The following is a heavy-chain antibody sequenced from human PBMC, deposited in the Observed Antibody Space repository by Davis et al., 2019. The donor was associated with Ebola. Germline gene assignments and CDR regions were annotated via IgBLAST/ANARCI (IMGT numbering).Heavy chain of an antibody. Sequence: AASVKVSCKASGYTFTSYGISWVRQAPGQGLEWMGWISAYNGNTNYAQKFQGRVTITADKSTSTAYMELSSLRSEDTAVYYCARGRPREDVWGQGTTVTVSS. CDR1: GYTFTSYG. CDR3: ARGRPREDV. CDR2: ISAYNGNT. V-gene: IGHV1-18*01. J-gene: IGHJ6*02.